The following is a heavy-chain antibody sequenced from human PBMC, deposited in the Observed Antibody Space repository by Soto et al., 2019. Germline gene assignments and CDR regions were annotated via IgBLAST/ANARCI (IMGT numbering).Heavy chain of an antibody. J-gene: IGHJ4*02. CDR1: GYSFTSYW. D-gene: IGHD3-22*01. Sequence: GESLKISCKGSGYSFTSYWISWVRQMPGKGLEWMGRIDPSDSYTNYSPSFQGHVTISADKSISTAYLQWSSLKASDTAMYYCASQALYYYDSSGYPRWYWGQGTLVTVSS. CDR3: ASQALYYYDSSGYPRWY. V-gene: IGHV5-10-1*01. CDR2: IDPSDSYT.